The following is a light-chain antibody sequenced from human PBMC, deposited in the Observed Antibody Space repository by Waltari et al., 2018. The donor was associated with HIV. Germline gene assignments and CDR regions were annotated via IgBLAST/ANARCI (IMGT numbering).Light chain of an antibody. CDR2: EDD. CDR1: ALPTSF. Sequence: SYELKQPPSVSVSPGQTARITCTGDALPTSFAYWFQQKSGQAPVLVIYEDDKRPSGIPERFSGSISGTMATLTISGAQVEDEGDFYCYSTDISGDHRVFGGPTKLTVL. CDR3: YSTDISGDHRV. V-gene: IGLV3-10*01. J-gene: IGLJ2*01.